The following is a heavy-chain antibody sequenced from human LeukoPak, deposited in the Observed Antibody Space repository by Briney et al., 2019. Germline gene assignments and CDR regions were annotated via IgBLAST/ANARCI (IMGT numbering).Heavy chain of an antibody. Sequence: GGSLRLSCAASGFDFSGYAMSWVRQAPGKGLEWVAGIGSDGSTHHAESVKGRFAISRDNSKNTLYLQMNSLRAEDTAVYYCAKDLAEMATIIDYWGQGTLVTVSS. V-gene: IGHV3-23*01. CDR1: GFDFSGYA. J-gene: IGHJ4*02. CDR3: AKDLAEMATIIDY. D-gene: IGHD5-24*01. CDR2: IGSDGST.